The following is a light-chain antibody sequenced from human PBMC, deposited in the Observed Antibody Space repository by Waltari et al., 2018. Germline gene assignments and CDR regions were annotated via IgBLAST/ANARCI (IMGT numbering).Light chain of an antibody. J-gene: IGLJ1*01. Sequence: QSVLTQPPSVSGAPGQRVTISCTGRSSNLGAGYDVPWYQQLPGTAPKLLIYGDTHRPSGVPDRFSGSKSGTSASLAITGLQAEDEADYYCQSYDISLTGYVFGTGTKVTVL. CDR3: QSYDISLTGYV. CDR2: GDT. V-gene: IGLV1-40*01. CDR1: SSNLGAGYD.